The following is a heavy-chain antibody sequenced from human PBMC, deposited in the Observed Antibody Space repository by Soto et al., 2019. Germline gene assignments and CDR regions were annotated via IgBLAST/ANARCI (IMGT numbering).Heavy chain of an antibody. CDR2: FYYGGST. D-gene: IGHD1-26*01. Sequence: SETLSLTGAVSGGSINGSSYYWGWIRQSPGKGLQWIGSFYYGGSTHYNPSLKSRVTISVHTSKNQFSLKLNSVTAADTAVYYCARRGGNSSPIEYFGQGTLVTFCS. CDR3: ARRGGNSSPIEY. J-gene: IGHJ4*02. V-gene: IGHV4-39*01. CDR1: GGSINGSSYY.